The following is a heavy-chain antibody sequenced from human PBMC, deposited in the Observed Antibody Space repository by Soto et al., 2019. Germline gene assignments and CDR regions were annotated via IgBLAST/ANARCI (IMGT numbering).Heavy chain of an antibody. J-gene: IGHJ4*02. D-gene: IGHD2-15*01. CDR2: INHSGST. Sequence: SETLSLTCAVYGGSFSGYYWSWIRQPPGKGLEWIGEINHSGSTNYNPSLKSRVTISVDTSKNQFSLKLSSVTAADTAVYYCASGYCSGGSCYGSGFGDWGQGTLVTVSS. CDR1: GGSFSGYY. V-gene: IGHV4-34*01. CDR3: ASGYCSGGSCYGSGFGD.